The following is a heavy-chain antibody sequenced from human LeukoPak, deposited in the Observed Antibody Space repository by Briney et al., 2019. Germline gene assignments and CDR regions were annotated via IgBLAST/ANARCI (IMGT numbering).Heavy chain of an antibody. Sequence: GASVKVSCKASGYTFSGYYMHWVRQAPGQGLEWMGWINPNSGGTNYAQKFQGRVTMTRDTSINTAYMELSRLRYDDTAVYYCARPLRVTMVRGAAFRASSDFDPWGQGTLVTVSS. D-gene: IGHD3-10*01. CDR2: INPNSGGT. J-gene: IGHJ5*02. V-gene: IGHV1-2*02. CDR1: GYTFSGYY. CDR3: ARPLRVTMVRGAAFRASSDFDP.